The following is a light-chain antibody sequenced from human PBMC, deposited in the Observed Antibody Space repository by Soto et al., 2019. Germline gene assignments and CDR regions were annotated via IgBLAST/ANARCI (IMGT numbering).Light chain of an antibody. Sequence: EIVLTQSPGTLSLSPGERATLSCRASQSVTSSYLAWYQQKPGQAPRLLIYGASSRATGIPDRFSGSGSGTDFTLTISRLEPEDFAVYYCQQYGSSPPWTFGQGTKVEIQ. J-gene: IGKJ1*01. CDR2: GAS. V-gene: IGKV3-20*01. CDR1: QSVTSSY. CDR3: QQYGSSPPWT.